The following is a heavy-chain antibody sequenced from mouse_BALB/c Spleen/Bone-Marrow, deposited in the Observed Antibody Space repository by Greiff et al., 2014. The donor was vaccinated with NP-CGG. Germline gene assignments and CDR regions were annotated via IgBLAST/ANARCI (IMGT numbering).Heavy chain of an antibody. CDR1: GYTFTNYY. D-gene: IGHD1-1*01. CDR3: SRHYYSTTYDAIDY. Sequence: QVKLQQSGAELVKPGASVKLSCKASGYTFTNYYIYWVKQSPGKGLEWIGGINTSTGGTKFNEKFKNKATLTIDKSSSTAYIQLGSLTSEDSAVYYCSRHYYSTTYDAIDYWGQGTSVTVSS. J-gene: IGHJ4*01. V-gene: IGHV1S81*02. CDR2: INTSTGGT.